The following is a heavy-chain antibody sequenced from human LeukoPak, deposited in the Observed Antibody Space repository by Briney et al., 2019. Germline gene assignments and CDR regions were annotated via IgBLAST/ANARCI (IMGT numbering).Heavy chain of an antibody. Sequence: GASVKVSCKASGYTFTDYGFTWVRQAHGQGLEWMGWISAYNTNTNYAQRLQDRVTMTTDTSTSTAYMELRSLRSDDTAVYYCARVGGRYCSSTSCYAWDYWGQGTLVTVSS. V-gene: IGHV1-18*01. J-gene: IGHJ4*02. CDR1: GYTFTDYG. CDR2: ISAYNTNT. CDR3: ARVGGRYCSSTSCYAWDY. D-gene: IGHD2-2*01.